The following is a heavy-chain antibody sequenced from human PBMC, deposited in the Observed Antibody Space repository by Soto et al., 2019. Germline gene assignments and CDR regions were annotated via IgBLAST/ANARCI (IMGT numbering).Heavy chain of an antibody. CDR3: AKDLYNWNYLAPFDY. Sequence: GSLRLSCAASGFTFSSYGMHWVRQAPGKGLEWVAVISYDGSNKYYADSVKGRFTISRDNSKNTLYLQMNSLRAEDTAVYYCAKDLYNWNYLAPFDYWGQGTLVTVSS. D-gene: IGHD1-7*01. V-gene: IGHV3-30*18. CDR1: GFTFSSYG. J-gene: IGHJ4*02. CDR2: ISYDGSNK.